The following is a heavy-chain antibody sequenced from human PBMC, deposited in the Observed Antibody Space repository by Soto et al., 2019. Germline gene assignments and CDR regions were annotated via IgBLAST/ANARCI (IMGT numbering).Heavy chain of an antibody. J-gene: IGHJ4*02. V-gene: IGHV2-5*02. CDR3: AQGYSYAHYFVS. CDR1: GFSLSTNAVG. Sequence: SGPTLVNPTQTLTLTCTFSGFSLSTNAVGVGWIRQPPGKALEWLALIYWDDDKRYSPSLKSRLTITKDTSKKQVVLTMTNMDPLDTATYYCAQGYSYAHYFVSWGQGTLVTVSS. CDR2: IYWDDDK. D-gene: IGHD5-18*01.